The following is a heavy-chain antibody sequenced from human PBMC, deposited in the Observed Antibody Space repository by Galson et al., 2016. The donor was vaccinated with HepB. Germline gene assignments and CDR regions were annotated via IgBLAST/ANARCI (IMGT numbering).Heavy chain of an antibody. D-gene: IGHD6-6*01. V-gene: IGHV3-23*01. Sequence: SLRLSCAASGFSFSSYAMSWVRQAPGKGLEWVSTITGRGTSTYYADSVEGRLTISRDNSKSTLYLQMNGLRAEDTAVYYCAKDPQWTTSSRGAFDVWGQGTMLTVFS. CDR2: ITGRGTST. CDR1: GFSFSSYA. J-gene: IGHJ3*01. CDR3: AKDPQWTTSSRGAFDV.